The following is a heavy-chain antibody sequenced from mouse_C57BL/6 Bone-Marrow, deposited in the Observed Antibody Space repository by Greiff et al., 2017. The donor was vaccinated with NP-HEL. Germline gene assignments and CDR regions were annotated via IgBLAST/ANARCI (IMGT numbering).Heavy chain of an antibody. D-gene: IGHD2-12*01. Sequence: VKLMESGAELARPGASVKLSCKASGYTFTSYGISWVKQRTGQGLEWIGEIYPRSGNTYYNEKFKGKATLTADKSSSTAYMELRSLTSEDSAVYFCARASYYYWYFDVWGRGTTVTVSS. J-gene: IGHJ1*03. CDR3: ARASYYYWYFDV. CDR1: GYTFTSYG. V-gene: IGHV1-81*01. CDR2: IYPRSGNT.